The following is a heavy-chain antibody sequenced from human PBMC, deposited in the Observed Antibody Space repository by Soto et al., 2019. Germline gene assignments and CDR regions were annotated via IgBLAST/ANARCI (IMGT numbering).Heavy chain of an antibody. CDR2: IKRKTDSGTT. D-gene: IGHD4-17*01. V-gene: IGHV3-15*01. CDR3: TTSTTVTTHSGF. Sequence: GGSLRLSCAASGFTFTNAWMSWVRQAPGKGLEWVGRIKRKTDSGTTDYAAPVRGRFTISRDDSKNTLYLQMDSLKTEDTAVYYCTTSTTVTTHSGFWGQGTLVTVSS. J-gene: IGHJ4*02. CDR1: GFTFTNAW.